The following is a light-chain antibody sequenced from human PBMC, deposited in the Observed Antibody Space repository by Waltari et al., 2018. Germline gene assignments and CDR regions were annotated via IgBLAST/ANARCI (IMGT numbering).Light chain of an antibody. CDR2: AAS. J-gene: IGKJ1*01. CDR3: QQGYDTPWT. Sequence: DIQMTQSPSSLSASVGDRVTITCRASQSISTYLSWSQQKTGKAPKLLIYAASGLQSGCPSRFSGSGSGTDFTLTISSLQPEVSATYSCQQGYDTPWTFGQGTKVEI. V-gene: IGKV1-39*01. CDR1: QSISTY.